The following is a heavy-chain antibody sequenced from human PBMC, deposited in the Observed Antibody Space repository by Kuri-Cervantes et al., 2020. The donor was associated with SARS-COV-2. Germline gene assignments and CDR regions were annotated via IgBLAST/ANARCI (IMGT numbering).Heavy chain of an antibody. CDR1: GFTCSSYD. V-gene: IGHV3-30-3*01. Sequence: GGSLRLSCAASGFTCSSYDMHWVRQAPGKGLEWVAVISYDGSNKYYADSVKGRFTISRDNAKNSLYLQMNSLRAEDTAVYYCARDPDEYSSFSIDYWGQGTLVTVSS. CDR3: ARDPDEYSSFSIDY. J-gene: IGHJ4*02. CDR2: ISYDGSNK. D-gene: IGHD6-6*01.